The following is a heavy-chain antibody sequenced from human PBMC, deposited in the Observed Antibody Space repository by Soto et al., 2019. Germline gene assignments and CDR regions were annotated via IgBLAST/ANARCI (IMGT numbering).Heavy chain of an antibody. Sequence: QVQLVESGGGVVQPGRSLRLSCAASGFTFSTYGVHWVRQAPGKGLEWVAVISSDGSEKYYAGSVKGRVSISRDNSKSTLYLRMDSLRAEDTAVYYCAKGAVTTSLYYFDYWGQGTLVTVSS. CDR3: AKGAVTTSLYYFDY. J-gene: IGHJ4*02. D-gene: IGHD4-17*01. CDR1: GFTFSTYG. CDR2: ISSDGSEK. V-gene: IGHV3-30*18.